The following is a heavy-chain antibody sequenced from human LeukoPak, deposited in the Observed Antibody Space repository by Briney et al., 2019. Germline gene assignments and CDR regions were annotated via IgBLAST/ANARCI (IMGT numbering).Heavy chain of an antibody. CDR3: AKDHHYYGSGSYYSDFDY. CDR2: ISGSGGST. J-gene: IGHJ4*02. D-gene: IGHD3-10*01. Sequence: GGSLRLSCAASGFTFSSYAMSWVRQAPGKGLEWVSAISGSGGSTYYADSVKGRFTISRDNSKNTLYLQMNSLRAEDTAVYYCAKDHHYYGSGSYYSDFDYWGQGTLVTVSS. CDR1: GFTFSSYA. V-gene: IGHV3-23*01.